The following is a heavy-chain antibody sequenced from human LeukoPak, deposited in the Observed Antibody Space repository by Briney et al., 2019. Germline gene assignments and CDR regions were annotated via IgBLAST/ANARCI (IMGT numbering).Heavy chain of an antibody. Sequence: PGGSLRLSCAASGFTFSSYAMSWVRQVPGKGLEWVSYISSSSSTIYYADSVKGRFTISRDNAKNSLYLQMNSLRAEDTAVYYCARSDGWVDYWGQGTLVTVSS. V-gene: IGHV3-48*01. D-gene: IGHD5-24*01. CDR3: ARSDGWVDY. J-gene: IGHJ4*02. CDR2: ISSSSSTI. CDR1: GFTFSSYA.